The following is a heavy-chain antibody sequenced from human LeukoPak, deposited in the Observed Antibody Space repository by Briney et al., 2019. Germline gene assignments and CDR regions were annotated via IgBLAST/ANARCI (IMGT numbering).Heavy chain of an antibody. CDR1: GYNFNSYW. Sequence: GESLKIFCKGSGYNFNSYWIGWVRQMPGKGLEWMGIIYPGDSDTRYSPSFQGQVTISADKSTTTAYLQWSSLKASDTAMYYCARLFSHGCGDYWGQGTLVTVSS. CDR3: ARLFSHGCGDY. D-gene: IGHD1-26*01. CDR2: IYPGDSDT. V-gene: IGHV5-51*01. J-gene: IGHJ4*02.